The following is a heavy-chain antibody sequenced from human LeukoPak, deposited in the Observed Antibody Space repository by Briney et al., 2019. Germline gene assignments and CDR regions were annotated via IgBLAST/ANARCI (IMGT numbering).Heavy chain of an antibody. Sequence: GRSLRLSCAASGFTFRNYWMHWVRQAPGKGLVWVSRINGDGSSTIYADSVKGRFTISRDNAKNTLYLQMNSLRAEDTAVYYCVVGGLKLDYWGQGTLATVSS. CDR1: GFTFRNYW. V-gene: IGHV3-74*01. CDR2: INGDGSST. J-gene: IGHJ4*02. CDR3: VVGGLKLDY. D-gene: IGHD3-16*01.